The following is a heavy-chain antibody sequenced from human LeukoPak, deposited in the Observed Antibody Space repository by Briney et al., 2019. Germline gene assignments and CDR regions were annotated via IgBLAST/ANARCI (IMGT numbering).Heavy chain of an antibody. V-gene: IGHV3-33*01. CDR1: GFTFSSYG. CDR3: APSGAFDY. CDR2: TWYDGSNK. J-gene: IGHJ4*02. Sequence: QPGRSLRLSCAASGFTFSSYGMHWVRQAPGKGLEWVAVTWYDGSNKYYADSVKGRFTISRDNSKNTLYLQMNSLRAEDTAVYYCAPSGAFDYWGQGTLVTVSS. D-gene: IGHD1-1*01.